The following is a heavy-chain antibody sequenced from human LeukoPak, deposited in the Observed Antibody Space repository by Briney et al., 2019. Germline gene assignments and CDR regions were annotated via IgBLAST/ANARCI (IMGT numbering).Heavy chain of an antibody. J-gene: IGHJ4*02. CDR3: AKGGPRIVGATVGDY. V-gene: IGHV3-30*18. Sequence: PGGSLRLSCAASGFTFSSYGMHWVRQAPGKGLEWVAVISYDGSNKYYADSVKGRFTISRDNSKNTLYLQMNSLRAEDTAVYYCAKGGPRIVGATVGDYWGQGTLVTVSS. CDR1: GFTFSSYG. D-gene: IGHD1-26*01. CDR2: ISYDGSNK.